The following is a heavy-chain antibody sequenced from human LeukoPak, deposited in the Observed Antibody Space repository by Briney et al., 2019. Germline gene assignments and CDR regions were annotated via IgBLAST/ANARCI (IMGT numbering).Heavy chain of an antibody. Sequence: SVKVSCKASGGTFSSYAISWVRQAPGQGLWWMGGIIPIFGTANYAQKFQGRVTITADKSTSTAYMELSSLRSEDTAVYYCARWAGMNDNWFDPWGQGTLVTVSS. V-gene: IGHV1-69*06. CDR1: GGTFSSYA. CDR2: IIPIFGTA. J-gene: IGHJ5*02. CDR3: ARWAGMNDNWFDP. D-gene: IGHD6-19*01.